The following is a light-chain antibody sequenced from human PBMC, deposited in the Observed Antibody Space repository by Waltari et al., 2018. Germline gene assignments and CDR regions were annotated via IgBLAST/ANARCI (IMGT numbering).Light chain of an antibody. Sequence: IVMTQSPATLSLSPGESATLSCRASQSVRSTFAWFQHKPCQPPRLLIYGTSTRATGIPARFTGSGSGTEFSLTISSLQPEDFVTYYCQQYDYWPWTFGQGTRVETK. CDR3: QQYDYWPWT. CDR2: GTS. CDR1: QSVRST. V-gene: IGKV3D-15*01. J-gene: IGKJ1*01.